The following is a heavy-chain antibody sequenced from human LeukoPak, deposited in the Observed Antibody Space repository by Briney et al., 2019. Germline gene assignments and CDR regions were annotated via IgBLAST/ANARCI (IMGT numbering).Heavy chain of an antibody. V-gene: IGHV4-59*12. Sequence: SETLSLACTVSGGSISNKYWSWIRQPPGKGLEWIGYIYYSGSTNYNPSLKSRVTILVDTSKNQFSLKLSSVTAADTAVYYCARDRRYSDPSNNYYYYMDVWGKGTTVTISS. J-gene: IGHJ6*03. CDR1: GGSISNKY. CDR3: ARDRRYSDPSNNYYYYMDV. CDR2: IYYSGST. D-gene: IGHD2-15*01.